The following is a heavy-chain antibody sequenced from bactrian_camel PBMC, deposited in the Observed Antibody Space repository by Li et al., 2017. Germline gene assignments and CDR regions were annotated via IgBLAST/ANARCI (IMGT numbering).Heavy chain of an antibody. CDR2: ISIGGFTK. J-gene: IGHJ6*01. D-gene: IGHD3*01. V-gene: IGHV3S31*01. Sequence: DVQLVESGGGLVKPGGSLRLSCVVSGFNFGDYATTWIRQAPGQEREGVAAISIGGFTKYYADSAKGRFTISRDNAKHTVYLQMNSLKPEDTAMYYCAADRLWVATCQRWFRSFPRYDLYAWGQGTQVTVS. CDR1: GFNFGDYA. CDR3: AADRLWVATCQRWFRSFPRYDLYA.